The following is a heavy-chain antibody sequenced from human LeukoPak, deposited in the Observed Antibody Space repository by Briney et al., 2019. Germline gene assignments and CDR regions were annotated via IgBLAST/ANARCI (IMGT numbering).Heavy chain of an antibody. CDR3: GKDQMAYCTGECYGANDA. D-gene: IGHD2-21*01. CDR2: IGSSGTPT. CDR1: GFTFSSYS. J-gene: IGHJ3*01. V-gene: IGHV3-48*01. Sequence: GGSLRLSCEASGFTFSSYSMTWVRQAPGKRLEWVSYIGSSGTPTHYADSVKGRFTISRDNAKNSLYLQMNSLTVEDTAVYYCGKDQMAYCTGECYGANDAWGQGKLGTLSS.